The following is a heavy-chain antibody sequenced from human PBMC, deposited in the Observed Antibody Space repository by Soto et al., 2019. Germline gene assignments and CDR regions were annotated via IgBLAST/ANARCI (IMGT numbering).Heavy chain of an antibody. D-gene: IGHD3-22*01. CDR1: GGSISSGGYY. Sequence: QVQLQESGPGLVKPSQTLSLTCTVSGGSISSGGYYWSWIRQHPGKGLEWIGYIYYSGSTYYNPSLKGRVTISVDTSKNQFSLKLSSVTAADTAVYYCARMGILDSSGYPEIDYWGQGTLVTVSS. CDR2: IYYSGST. CDR3: ARMGILDSSGYPEIDY. J-gene: IGHJ4*02. V-gene: IGHV4-31*03.